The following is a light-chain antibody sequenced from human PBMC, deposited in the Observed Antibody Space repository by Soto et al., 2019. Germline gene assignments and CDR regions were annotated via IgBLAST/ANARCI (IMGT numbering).Light chain of an antibody. V-gene: IGKV3D-11*02. CDR1: QNLRSS. CDR2: DAS. Sequence: VMTQSPATLSVSPGERATLSCRASQNLRSSLAWYQQKPGQAPRLLIYDASNRATGIPARFSGSGAGTDFTLTISSLEPEDFAVYYCQQRSNWPTFGQGTKVDIK. J-gene: IGKJ1*01. CDR3: QQRSNWPT.